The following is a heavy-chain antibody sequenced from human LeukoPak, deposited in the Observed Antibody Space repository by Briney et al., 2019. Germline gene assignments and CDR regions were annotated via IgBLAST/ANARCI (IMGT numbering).Heavy chain of an antibody. J-gene: IGHJ3*02. CDR1: GGSISSYY. CDR2: IYYSGST. V-gene: IGHV4-59*01. CDR3: AGGGNDFWSGSPDAFDI. D-gene: IGHD3-3*01. Sequence: SETLSLTCTVSGGSISSYYWSWIRQPPGKGLEWIGYIYYSGSTNYNPSLKSRVTISVDTSRNQFSLKLSSVTAADTAVYYCAGGGNDFWSGSPDAFDIWGQGTMVTVSS.